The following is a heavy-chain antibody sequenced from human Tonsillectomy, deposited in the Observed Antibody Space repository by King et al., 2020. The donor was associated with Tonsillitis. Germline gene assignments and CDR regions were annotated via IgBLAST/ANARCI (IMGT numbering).Heavy chain of an antibody. J-gene: IGHJ4*02. CDR2: RNPNSGNT. CDR1: GYTFTSYD. Sequence: QVQLVESGAEVKKPGASVKVSCKASGYTFTSYDINWVRQATGQGLEWRGWRNPNSGNTGYAQKFQGRVTMTRNTSISTAYMELSSLRSEDTAVYYCARAGSWYSVGYFDYWGQGNLVTVSS. D-gene: IGHD6-13*01. V-gene: IGHV1-8*01. CDR3: ARAGSWYSVGYFDY.